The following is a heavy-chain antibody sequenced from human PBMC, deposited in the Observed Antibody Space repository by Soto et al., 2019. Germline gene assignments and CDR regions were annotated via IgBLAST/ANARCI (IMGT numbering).Heavy chain of an antibody. V-gene: IGHV1-69*13. CDR1: GGTCSSYA. CDR2: IIPIFGTA. CDR3: ARVAPPGAADLQFDY. J-gene: IGHJ4*02. Sequence: ASVKVSCKASGGTCSSYAISWVRQAPGQGLEWMGGIIPIFGTANYAQKFQGRVTITADESTSTAYMELSSLRSEDTAVYYCARVAPPGAADLQFDYWGQGTLVTVSS. D-gene: IGHD6-13*01.